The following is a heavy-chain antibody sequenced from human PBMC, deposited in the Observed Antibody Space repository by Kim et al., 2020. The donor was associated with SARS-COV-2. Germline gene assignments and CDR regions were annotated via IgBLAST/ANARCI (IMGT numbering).Heavy chain of an antibody. V-gene: IGHV1-69*02. Sequence: SVKVSCKASGGTFSSYTISWVRQAPGQGLEWMGRIIPILGIANYAQKFQGRVTITADKSTSTAYMELSSLRSEDTAVYYCARLYCSGGSCYNRFDPWGQGTLVTVSS. CDR1: GGTFSSYT. CDR2: IIPILGIA. CDR3: ARLYCSGGSCYNRFDP. D-gene: IGHD2-15*01. J-gene: IGHJ5*02.